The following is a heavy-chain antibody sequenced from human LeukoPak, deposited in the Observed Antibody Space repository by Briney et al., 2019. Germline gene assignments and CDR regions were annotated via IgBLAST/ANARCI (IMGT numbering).Heavy chain of an antibody. D-gene: IGHD4-11*01. J-gene: IGHJ4*02. CDR2: IKQDGSEK. CDR1: GFTFSSYW. Sequence: PGGSLRLSCAPSGFTFSSYWMSCVRQAPGKGLEWVANIKQDGSEKYYVDSVKGRFTISRDNAKNSLYLQMNSLRAEDTAVYYCARSTVDYWGQGTLVTVSS. CDR3: ARSTVDY. V-gene: IGHV3-7*01.